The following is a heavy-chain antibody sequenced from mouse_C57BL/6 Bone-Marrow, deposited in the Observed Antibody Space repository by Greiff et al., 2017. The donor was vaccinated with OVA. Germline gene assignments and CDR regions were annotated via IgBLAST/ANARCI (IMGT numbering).Heavy chain of an antibody. CDR3: ARGIRSPGDY. CDR2: ISDGGSYT. CDR1: GFTFSSYA. J-gene: IGHJ2*01. Sequence: VKLVESGGGLVKPGGSLKLSCAASGFTFSSYAMSWVRQTPEKRLEWVATISDGGSYTYYPDNVKGRFTISRDNAKNNLDLQMSHLKSEDTAMYYCARGIRSPGDYWGKGTTLTVSS. V-gene: IGHV5-4*03. D-gene: IGHD1-1*01.